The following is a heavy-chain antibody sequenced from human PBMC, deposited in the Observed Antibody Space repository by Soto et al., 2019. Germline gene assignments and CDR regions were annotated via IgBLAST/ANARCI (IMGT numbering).Heavy chain of an antibody. Sequence: QVQLQESGPGLVKPSETLSLTCTVSGGSISSYYWSWIRQPPGKGLEWIGSIYYSGSTNYNPSLKSRVTISVATSKNQFSLKLSSVTAADTAVYYCARARDDYSRYYYYYMDVWGKGTTVTVSS. D-gene: IGHD4-4*01. CDR3: ARARDDYSRYYYYYMDV. J-gene: IGHJ6*03. CDR1: GGSISSYY. CDR2: IYYSGST. V-gene: IGHV4-59*01.